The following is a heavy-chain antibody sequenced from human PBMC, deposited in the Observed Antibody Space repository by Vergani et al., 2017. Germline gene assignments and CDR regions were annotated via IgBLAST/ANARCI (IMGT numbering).Heavy chain of an antibody. Sequence: EVQLVESGGGPVQSGGSLRLSCVASGFSFNTYWMHWVCQVPGQGLIWVARIDEYGNRATYGDFETGRFTISRDNAKNKVFLQMNNLRADDAGVYYCVRTEDCTGSACNTRFDSWGQGALVTGSS. CDR1: GFSFNTYW. CDR2: IDEYGNRA. J-gene: IGHJ5*01. V-gene: IGHV3-74*03. D-gene: IGHD2-8*02. CDR3: VRTEDCTGSACNTRFDS.